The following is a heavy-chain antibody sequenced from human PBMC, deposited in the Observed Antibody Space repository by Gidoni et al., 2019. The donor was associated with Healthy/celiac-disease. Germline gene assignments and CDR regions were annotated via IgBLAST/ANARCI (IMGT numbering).Heavy chain of an antibody. CDR3: ARDTGVGAGNDAFDI. V-gene: IGHV4-59*01. J-gene: IGHJ3*02. D-gene: IGHD1-26*01. Sequence: RVTISVDTSKNQFSLKLSSVTAADTAVYYCARDTGVGAGNDAFDIWGQGTMVTVSS.